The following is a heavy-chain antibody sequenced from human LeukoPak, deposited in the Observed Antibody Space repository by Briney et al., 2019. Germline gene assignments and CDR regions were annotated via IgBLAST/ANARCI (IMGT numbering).Heavy chain of an antibody. V-gene: IGHV4-39*07. CDR1: GGSISSSSYY. D-gene: IGHD6-13*01. CDR2: IYYSGST. Sequence: SETLSLTCTVSGGSISSSSYYWGWIRQPPGKGLEWIGSIYYSGSTYYNPSLKSRVTISVDTSKNQFSLKLSSVTAADTAVYYCARGSVSSRVIYNWFDPWGQGILVTVSS. J-gene: IGHJ5*02. CDR3: ARGSVSSRVIYNWFDP.